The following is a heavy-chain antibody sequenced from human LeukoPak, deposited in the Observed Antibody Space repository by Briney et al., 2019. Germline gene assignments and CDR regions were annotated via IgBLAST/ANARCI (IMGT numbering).Heavy chain of an antibody. CDR1: GGSISSYY. J-gene: IGHJ4*02. Sequence: SETLSLTCTVSGGSISSYYWSWIRQPPGKGLEWIGYIYYSGSTNYNPSLKSRVTISVDTSKNQSSLKLSSVTAADTAVYYCARNRGYSYIFDYWGQGTLVTVSS. V-gene: IGHV4-59*01. CDR3: ARNRGYSYIFDY. D-gene: IGHD5-18*01. CDR2: IYYSGST.